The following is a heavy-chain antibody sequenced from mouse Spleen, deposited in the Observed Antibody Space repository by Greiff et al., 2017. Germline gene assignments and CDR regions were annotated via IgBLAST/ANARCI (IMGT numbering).Heavy chain of an antibody. CDR3: ARSKGNPYYFDY. CDR1: GFNIKDTY. D-gene: IGHD2-1*01. CDR2: IDPANGNT. Sequence: EVQLQQSGAELVKPGASVKLSCTASGFNIKDTYMHWVKQRPEQGPEWIGRIDPANGNTKYDPKFQGKATITADTSSNTAYLQLSSLTSEDTAVYYCARSKGNPYYFDYWGQGTTLTVSS. V-gene: IGHV14-3*02. J-gene: IGHJ2*01.